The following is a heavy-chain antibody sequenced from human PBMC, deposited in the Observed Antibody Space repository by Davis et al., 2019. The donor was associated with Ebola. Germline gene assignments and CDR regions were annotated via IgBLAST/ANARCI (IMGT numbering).Heavy chain of an antibody. V-gene: IGHV3-23*01. CDR1: CIPLSYYA. CDR2: INVDGT. J-gene: IGHJ4*02. D-gene: IGHD5-24*01. CDR3: AKRSLDGYIDY. Sequence: GESLKTPFAAPCIPLSYYAMSLVRQAPGKGPEWVSAINVDGTYYADPVKGRFTISRDNSKNTLYLQMTSLRVEDTAVNYCAKRSLDGYIDYWGQGTLVTVSS.